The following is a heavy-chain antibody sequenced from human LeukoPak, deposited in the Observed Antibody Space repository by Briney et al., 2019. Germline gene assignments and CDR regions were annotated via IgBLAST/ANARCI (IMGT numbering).Heavy chain of an antibody. CDR1: GFTFSDYY. D-gene: IGHD3-10*02. CDR3: ARQAWFYYGRDKYYDIY. Sequence: GGSLTLSCAASGFTFSDYYMSWFRQAPGKGLEWVSYISSGNTIFYADSVKGRFTISRDNAKSSLYLQMKDVRAEEKDVYYCARQAWFYYGRDKYYDIYWGYGTLVTVSS. J-gene: IGHJ1*01. CDR2: ISSGNTI. V-gene: IGHV3-11*01.